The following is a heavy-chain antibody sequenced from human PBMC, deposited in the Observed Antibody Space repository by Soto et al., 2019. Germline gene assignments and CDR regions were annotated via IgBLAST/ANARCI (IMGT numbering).Heavy chain of an antibody. J-gene: IGHJ4*02. V-gene: IGHV3-23*01. CDR1: GFTFSNYS. CDR2: FRASGDDGTT. Sequence: EVQLLESGGGLVQPGGSLRLSCVASGFTFSNYSMSWVRQAPGKGLEWVSGFRASGDDGTTYYADSVKGRVTISRDNGKNSLYLQTNSLRAEGTAVYYCARGEGIAVAGTTGYFDYWGQGTLVTVSS. D-gene: IGHD6-19*01. CDR3: ARGEGIAVAGTTGYFDY.